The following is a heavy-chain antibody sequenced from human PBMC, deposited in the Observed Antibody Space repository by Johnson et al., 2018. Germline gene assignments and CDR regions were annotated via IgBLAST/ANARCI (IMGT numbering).Heavy chain of an antibody. CDR3: ESTILGDNYAMDV. J-gene: IGHJ6*02. D-gene: IGHD3-3*01. CDR2: IIPIFGSG. CDR1: GGTFSSYG. Sequence: QVQLVESGAEVKKPGSSVKVSCKASGGTFSSYGINWVRQAPGQGLEWMGGIIPIFGSGKYAQKFQGRRTITADESTTSANMELSSLRSEDTAVYYCESTILGDNYAMDVWGQGTTVTVSS. V-gene: IGHV1-69*01.